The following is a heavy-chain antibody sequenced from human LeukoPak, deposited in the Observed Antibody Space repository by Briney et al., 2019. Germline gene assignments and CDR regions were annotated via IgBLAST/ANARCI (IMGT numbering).Heavy chain of an antibody. Sequence: SVTVSFMASGLTFIKSVMQGVGPAGGKRGEGVGWIVVGRGNTNYTQNFQKRVTITRDISTSTAYMELSSLRSEDTAVYYCAADIVGATGYYFDYWGQGTLVTVSS. CDR2: IVVGRGNT. D-gene: IGHD1-26*01. J-gene: IGHJ4*02. CDR1: GLTFIKSV. V-gene: IGHV1-58*02. CDR3: AADIVGATGYYFDY.